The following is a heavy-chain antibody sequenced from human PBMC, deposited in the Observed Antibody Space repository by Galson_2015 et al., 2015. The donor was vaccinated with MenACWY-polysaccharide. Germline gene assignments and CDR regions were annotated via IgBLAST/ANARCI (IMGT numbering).Heavy chain of an antibody. CDR3: ARVEKYSGSFYILY. Sequence: ETLSLTCAVSDYSIRSGYFWGWIRQPPGKGLEWIASIFHSGTTYYNPSLKSRVTISVDTSKNHFSLKLSSVTAADTAVHYCARVEKYSGSFYILYWGQGTLVTVSS. V-gene: IGHV4-38-2*01. CDR1: DYSIRSGYF. D-gene: IGHD1-26*01. CDR2: IFHSGTT. J-gene: IGHJ4*02.